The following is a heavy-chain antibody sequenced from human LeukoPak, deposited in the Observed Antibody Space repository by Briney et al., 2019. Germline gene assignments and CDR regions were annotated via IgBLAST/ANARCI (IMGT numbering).Heavy chain of an antibody. D-gene: IGHD6-19*01. V-gene: IGHV1-2*02. Sequence: GDSVKVSCKASGYTFSDYYIHWVRQAPGQGLQWMGWINPKTGDTNYPQKSQGRVTMTRDTSISTAYMELSRLRSDDTAVYYCAREEIAVGGPPPRWFDSWGQGTLVTVSS. J-gene: IGHJ5*01. CDR1: GYTFSDYY. CDR2: INPKTGDT. CDR3: AREEIAVGGPPPRWFDS.